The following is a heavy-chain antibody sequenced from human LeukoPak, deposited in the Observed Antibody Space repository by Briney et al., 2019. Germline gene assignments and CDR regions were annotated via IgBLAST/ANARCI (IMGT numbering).Heavy chain of an antibody. Sequence: ASVKVSCKASGGTFSSYAISWVRQAPGQGLEWMGGIIPIFGTANYAQKFQGRVTITAGKSTSTAYMELSSLRSEDTAVYYCARGDSSGRFDYWGQGTLVTVSS. CDR1: GGTFSSYA. J-gene: IGHJ4*02. CDR2: IIPIFGTA. D-gene: IGHD6-19*01. CDR3: ARGDSSGRFDY. V-gene: IGHV1-69*06.